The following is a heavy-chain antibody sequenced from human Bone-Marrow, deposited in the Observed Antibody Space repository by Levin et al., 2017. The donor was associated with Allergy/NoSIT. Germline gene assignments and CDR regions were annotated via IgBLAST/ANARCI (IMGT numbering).Heavy chain of an antibody. Sequence: GESLKISCKASGYTFTSYAINWVRQAPGQGLEWMGWINTNTGNPTYAQGFTGRFVFSLDTSVGTAYLQISSLKAEDTAVYYCSRYVSVLDYWGQGTLVTVSS. CDR2: INTNTGNP. D-gene: IGHD3-16*01. CDR1: GYTFTSYA. CDR3: SRYVSVLDY. V-gene: IGHV7-4-1*02. J-gene: IGHJ4*02.